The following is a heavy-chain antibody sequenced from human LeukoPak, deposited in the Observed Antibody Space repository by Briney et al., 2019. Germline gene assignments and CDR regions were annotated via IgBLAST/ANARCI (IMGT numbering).Heavy chain of an antibody. V-gene: IGHV3-48*03. D-gene: IGHD5-24*01. Sequence: GGSLRLSCAASGFTFSSYEMNWVRQAPGKGLEWVSYVSSSGSTIYYADSVKGRFTISRDNAKNSLYLQMNSLRAEDTAVYYCAVATIKDYFDYWGQGTLVTVSS. CDR2: VSSSGSTI. CDR1: GFTFSSYE. J-gene: IGHJ4*02. CDR3: AVATIKDYFDY.